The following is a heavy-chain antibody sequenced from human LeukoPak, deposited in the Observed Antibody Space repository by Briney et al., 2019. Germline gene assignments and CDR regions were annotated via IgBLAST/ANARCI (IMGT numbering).Heavy chain of an antibody. D-gene: IGHD5-24*01. CDR3: ARERSEMATIYYYYYMDV. CDR2: IYYSGST. Sequence: SETLSLTCTVSGGSISSYYWSWIRQTPGKGLEWIGYIYYSGSTNYNPSLKSRVTISVDTSKNQFSLKLSSVTAADTAVYYCARERSEMATIYYYYYMDVWGKGTTVTVSS. V-gene: IGHV4-59*01. CDR1: GGSISSYY. J-gene: IGHJ6*03.